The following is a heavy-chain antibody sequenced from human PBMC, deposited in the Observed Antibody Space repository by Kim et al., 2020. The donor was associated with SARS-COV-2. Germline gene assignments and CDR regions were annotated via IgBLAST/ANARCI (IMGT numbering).Heavy chain of an antibody. D-gene: IGHD6-19*01. CDR3: AKDHIAVAGTSGSRFDY. V-gene: IGHV3-23*01. J-gene: IGHJ4*02. Sequence: VNGRFTISRDKSKNTLYLQMNSLRAEDTAVYYCAKDHIAVAGTSGSRFDYWGQGTLVTVSS.